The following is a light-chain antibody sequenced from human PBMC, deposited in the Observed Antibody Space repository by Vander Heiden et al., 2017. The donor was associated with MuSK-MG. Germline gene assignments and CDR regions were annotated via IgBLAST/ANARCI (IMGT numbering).Light chain of an antibody. CDR2: EVT. V-gene: IGLV2-14*01. J-gene: IGLJ1*01. CDR1: ISDVGGYNY. Sequence: QSALTQPASVSVSPGQSITISCTGTISDVGGYNYVSWYQQHPGKAPTLIIYEVTNRPSGVSNRFSGSKSANTASLTISGLQAEDEAAYYCSSYTSSNTLVFGTGTKVTVL. CDR3: SSYTSSNTLV.